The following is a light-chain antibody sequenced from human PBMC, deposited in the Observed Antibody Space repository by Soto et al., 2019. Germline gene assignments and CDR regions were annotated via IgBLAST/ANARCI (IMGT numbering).Light chain of an antibody. V-gene: IGKV3-20*01. J-gene: IGKJ5*01. CDR3: QQYGSSIT. CDR2: GAS. CDR1: QSVSSNY. Sequence: EIVLTQSPGILSLSPWERATLSCRASQSVSSNYLAWYQHKPGQAPRLLIYGASSRATGIPDRFSGSGSGTDFTLTISGLEPEDFAVYYCQQYGSSITFGQGTRLEI.